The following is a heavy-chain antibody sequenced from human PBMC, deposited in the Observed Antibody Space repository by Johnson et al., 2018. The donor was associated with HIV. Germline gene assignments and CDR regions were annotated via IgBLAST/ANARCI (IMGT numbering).Heavy chain of an antibody. V-gene: IGHV3-30-3*01. CDR2: ISYDGSNK. Sequence: QVQLVESGGGVVQPWRSLRLSCAASGFTFSSYAMHWVRQAPGKGLEWVAVISYDGSNKYYADSVKGRFTISRDNSKNTLYLQMKSLRAEDTAVYYCARVQLNLGNLLWFGELNTPRAFDIWGQGTMVTVSS. CDR1: GFTFSSYA. D-gene: IGHD3-10*01. CDR3: ARVQLNLGNLLWFGELNTPRAFDI. J-gene: IGHJ3*02.